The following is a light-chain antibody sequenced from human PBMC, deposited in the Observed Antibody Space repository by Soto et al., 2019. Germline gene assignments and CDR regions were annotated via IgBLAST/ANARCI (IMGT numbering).Light chain of an antibody. CDR3: QQYNDYSWT. Sequence: IHMTQSPSTLSASVGDRVAITCRASQSIGIRLAWCQQKPAKAPRFLIYKASSFKRGDPSRFSGSRYWTKFTLSISSLQADDFATYYCQQYNDYSWTFGQGTKVEIK. CDR2: KAS. CDR1: QSIGIR. J-gene: IGKJ1*01. V-gene: IGKV1-5*03.